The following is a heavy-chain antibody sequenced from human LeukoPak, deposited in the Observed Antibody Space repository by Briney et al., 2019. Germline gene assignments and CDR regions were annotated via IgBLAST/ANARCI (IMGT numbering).Heavy chain of an antibody. Sequence: GGSLRLSCAASGFTFSSYGMHWVRQAPGKGLEWVAFIRYDGSNKYYADSVKGRFTISRVNSKNTLYLQMNSLRAEDTAVYYCARVAVAGTGSVQHWGQVTLVTVSS. D-gene: IGHD6-19*01. V-gene: IGHV3-30*02. CDR1: GFTFSSYG. J-gene: IGHJ1*01. CDR2: IRYDGSNK. CDR3: ARVAVAGTGSVQH.